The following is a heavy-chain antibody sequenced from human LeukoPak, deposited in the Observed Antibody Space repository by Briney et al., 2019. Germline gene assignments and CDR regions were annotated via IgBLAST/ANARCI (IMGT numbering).Heavy chain of an antibody. CDR3: ARDESPYGDLIDY. J-gene: IGHJ4*02. V-gene: IGHV3-30-3*01. D-gene: IGHD4-17*01. CDR2: ISYDGNNK. Sequence: PGRSLRLSCAASGFTFSSYAMHWVRQAPGKGLEWVAVISYDGNNKYYADSVKGRFTISRDNSKNTLYLQMNSLRAEDTAVYYCARDESPYGDLIDYWGQGTLVTVSS. CDR1: GFTFSSYA.